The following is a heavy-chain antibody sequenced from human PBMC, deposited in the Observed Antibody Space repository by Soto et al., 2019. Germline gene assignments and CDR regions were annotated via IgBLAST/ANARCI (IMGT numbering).Heavy chain of an antibody. CDR3: ARQRTTVVTQAYFDH. Sequence: SETLSLTCIVSGESISSSSYYWGWIRQPPGKGLEWIGSVYYSGRTYYNPSFKSRVTISIDTSKNQFSLKLSSVTATDTAVYYCARQRTTVVTQAYFDHWGQGALVTVSS. CDR2: VYYSGRT. CDR1: GESISSSSYY. V-gene: IGHV4-39*01. J-gene: IGHJ4*02. D-gene: IGHD2-21*02.